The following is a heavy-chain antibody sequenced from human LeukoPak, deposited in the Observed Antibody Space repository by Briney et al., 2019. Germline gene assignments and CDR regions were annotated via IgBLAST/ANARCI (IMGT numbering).Heavy chain of an antibody. Sequence: GGSLRLSCAASGFTFSNHAMSWVRQAPGKGLEWVSLISGSGGSTYYADSVKGRFTISRDNSKNTLYLQMNSLRAEDTAIYYCAKDYVGVTPDYWGQGTLVTVSS. CDR3: AKDYVGVTPDY. J-gene: IGHJ4*02. CDR2: ISGSGGST. CDR1: GFTFSNHA. V-gene: IGHV3-23*01. D-gene: IGHD1-26*01.